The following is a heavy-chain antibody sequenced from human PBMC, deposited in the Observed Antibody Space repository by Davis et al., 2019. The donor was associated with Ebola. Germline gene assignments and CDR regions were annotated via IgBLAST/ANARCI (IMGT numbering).Heavy chain of an antibody. CDR1: GFTFSSYA. V-gene: IGHV3-64*01. CDR2: ISSNGGST. CDR3: ARRDLWFGELLYYYYGMDV. Sequence: GGSLRLSCAASGFTFSSYAMHWVRQAPGKGLEYVSAISSNGGSTYYANSVKGRFTISRDNSKNTLYLQMNSLRAEDTAVYYCARRDLWFGELLYYYYGMDVWGQGTTVTVSS. D-gene: IGHD3-10*01. J-gene: IGHJ6*02.